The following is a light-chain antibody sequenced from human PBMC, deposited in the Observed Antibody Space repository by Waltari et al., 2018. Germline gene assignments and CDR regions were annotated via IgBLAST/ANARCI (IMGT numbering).Light chain of an antibody. CDR2: EVT. V-gene: IGLV2-14*01. Sequence: QSALTQPASVSGSPGQSITIFCTGTSSAVGFYNYVSWYQQHPGKAPKLIIYEVTNRPSGISNRFSGSKSGNTASLTISGLQAEDEADYYCSSFTTSRTYVFGIGTKVTVL. CDR1: SSAVGFYNY. J-gene: IGLJ1*01. CDR3: SSFTTSRTYV.